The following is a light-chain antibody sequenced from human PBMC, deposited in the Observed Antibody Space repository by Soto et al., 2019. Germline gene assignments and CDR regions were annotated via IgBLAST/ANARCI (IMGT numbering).Light chain of an antibody. Sequence: EIVLTQSPGTLSLSPGERATLSCRASQSVTNNYLAWYQHKPGQAPRFLIYGASTRATGIPHRFSGSGSGTDFTLTISRLEPEDFATYYCQQSYRIPITFGGGTTVETK. V-gene: IGKV3-20*01. CDR3: QQSYRIPIT. CDR2: GAS. CDR1: QSVTNNY. J-gene: IGKJ4*01.